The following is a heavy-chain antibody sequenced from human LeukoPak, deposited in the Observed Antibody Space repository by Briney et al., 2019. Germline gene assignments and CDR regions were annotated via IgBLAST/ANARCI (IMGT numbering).Heavy chain of an antibody. CDR2: IYTSGST. V-gene: IGHV4-4*07. J-gene: IGHJ6*02. CDR3: ARAYGSGAPYYYYGMDV. D-gene: IGHD3-10*01. CDR1: GGSISSYY. Sequence: KSSETLSLTCTVSGGSISSYYWSWIRQPAGKGLEWIGRIYTSGSTNYNPSLKSRVTMSVDTSKNQFSLKLSSVTAADTAVYYCARAYGSGAPYYYYGMDVWGQGTTVTVSS.